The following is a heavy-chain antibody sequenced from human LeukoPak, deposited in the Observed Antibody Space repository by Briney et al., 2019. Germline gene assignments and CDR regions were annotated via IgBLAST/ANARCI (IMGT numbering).Heavy chain of an antibody. D-gene: IGHD4-23*01. V-gene: IGHV4-59*01. CDR1: GGSITSYY. J-gene: IGHJ4*02. Sequence: SETLSLTCTVSGGSITSYYWSWIRQPPGNRLEWFGYIHSSGSTDYNPSIKNRVSMSLDASKNLLSLKLTSVTAADTAMYYCAKVRFGGHLDYWGQGTLVTVSS. CDR3: AKVRFGGHLDY. CDR2: IHSSGST.